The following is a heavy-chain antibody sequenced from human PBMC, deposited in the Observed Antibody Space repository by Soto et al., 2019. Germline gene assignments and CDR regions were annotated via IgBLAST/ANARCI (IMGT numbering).Heavy chain of an antibody. CDR2: IYYSGST. Sequence: PSETLSLTCTVSGGSISSYYWSWIRQPPGKGLEWIGYIYYSGSTNYNPSLKSRVTISVDTSKNQFSLKLSSVTAADTAVYYCARRGYSSASSYYYYYMDVWGKGTTVTVSS. CDR1: GGSISSYY. CDR3: ARRGYSSASSYYYYYMDV. V-gene: IGHV4-59*08. J-gene: IGHJ6*03. D-gene: IGHD6-25*01.